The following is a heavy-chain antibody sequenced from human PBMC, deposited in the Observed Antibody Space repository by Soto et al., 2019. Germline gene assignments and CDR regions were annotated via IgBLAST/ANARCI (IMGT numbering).Heavy chain of an antibody. D-gene: IGHD3-3*01. CDR3: ARATYYDFWSGPTKTPYMDV. J-gene: IGHJ6*02. Sequence: GGSLRLSCAASGFTVSSNYMSWVRQAPGKGLEWVSVIYSGGSTYYADSVKGRFTISRDNSKNTLYLQMNSLRAEDTAVYYCARATYYDFWSGPTKTPYMDVWGQGTTVTVSS. CDR2: IYSGGST. CDR1: GFTVSSNY. V-gene: IGHV3-53*01.